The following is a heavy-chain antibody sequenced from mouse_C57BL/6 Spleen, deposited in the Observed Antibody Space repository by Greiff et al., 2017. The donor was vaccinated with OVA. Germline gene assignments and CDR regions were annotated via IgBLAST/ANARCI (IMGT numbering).Heavy chain of an antibody. CDR2: ISSGSSTI. CDR1: GFTFSDYG. V-gene: IGHV5-17*01. D-gene: IGHD1-1*01. J-gene: IGHJ2*01. Sequence: DVHLVESGGGLVKPGGSLKLSCAASGFTFSDYGMHWVRQAPEKGLEWVAYISSGSSTIYYADTVKGRFTISRDNAKNTLFLQMTSLRSEDTAMYYCARKFYGSSHFDYWGQGTTLTVSS. CDR3: ARKFYGSSHFDY.